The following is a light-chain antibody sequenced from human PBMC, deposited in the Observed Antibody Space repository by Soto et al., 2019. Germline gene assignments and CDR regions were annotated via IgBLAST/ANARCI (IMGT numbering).Light chain of an antibody. Sequence: QSVLTQPPSASGTPGQRVTMSCSGSNSNIGGNYVYWYRQLPGTAPKLLIYRNDQRPSGVPDRFSGSKSGTSASLAIRGLQSEDEAYYHCASWYDTLSGSVVFCGGTKLTVL. CDR3: ASWYDTLSGSVV. V-gene: IGLV1-47*01. CDR2: RND. CDR1: NSNIGGNY. J-gene: IGLJ2*01.